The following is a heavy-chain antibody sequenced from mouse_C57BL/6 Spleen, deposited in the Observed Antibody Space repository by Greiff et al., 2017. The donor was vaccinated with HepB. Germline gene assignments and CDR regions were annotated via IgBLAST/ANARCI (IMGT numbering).Heavy chain of an antibody. J-gene: IGHJ3*01. V-gene: IGHV5-9*01. CDR3: ARRSYYDYDDY. CDR1: GFTFSSYT. D-gene: IGHD2-4*01. Sequence: EVKLMESGGGLVKPGGSLKLSCAASGFTFSSYTMSWVRQTPEKRLEWVATISGGGGNTYYPDSVKGRFTISRDNAKNTLYLQMSSLRSEDTALYHCARRSYYDYDDYWGQGTLVTVSA. CDR2: ISGGGGNT.